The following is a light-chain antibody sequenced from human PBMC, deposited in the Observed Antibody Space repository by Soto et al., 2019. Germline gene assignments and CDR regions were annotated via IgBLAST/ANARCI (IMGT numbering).Light chain of an antibody. CDR2: EVS. Sequence: QSALTQPASVSGSPGQSITISCTGTSSDIGSYNYVSWYQQHPGKVPKLMIYEVSTRPSGVSNRFSGSKSGNTASLTIFGVQAGDEADYYCCSYTPSSTLVFGGGTKVPVL. V-gene: IGLV2-14*01. CDR3: CSYTPSSTLV. CDR1: SSDIGSYNY. J-gene: IGLJ3*02.